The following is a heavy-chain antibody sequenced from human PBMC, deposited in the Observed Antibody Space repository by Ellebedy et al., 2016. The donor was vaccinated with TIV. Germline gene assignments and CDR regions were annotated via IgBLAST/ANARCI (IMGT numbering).Heavy chain of an antibody. J-gene: IGHJ6*02. Sequence: SETLSLTCTVSGGSVSSGSYYWSWIRQPPGKGLEWIGYIYYSGSTNYNPSLKSRVTISVDTSKNRFSLKLSSVTAADTALYYCVRDLNVWGQGTTVTVSS. CDR2: IYYSGST. V-gene: IGHV4-61*01. CDR1: GGSVSSGSYY. CDR3: VRDLNV.